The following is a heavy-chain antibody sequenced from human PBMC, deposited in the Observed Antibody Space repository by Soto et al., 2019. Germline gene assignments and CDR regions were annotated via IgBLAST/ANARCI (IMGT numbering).Heavy chain of an antibody. Sequence: VASVKVSCKASGYIFTAYSMHWVRQAPGQGLELMGVVNPSGGSTNYAQKFQGRITMTRDTSTSTVYMDLSSLTSEDTAVYYCAREENCSDGICYSEYFQRWGQGTLVTVYS. CDR1: GYIFTAYS. V-gene: IGHV1-46*01. D-gene: IGHD2-15*01. CDR3: AREENCSDGICYSEYFQR. J-gene: IGHJ1*01. CDR2: VNPSGGST.